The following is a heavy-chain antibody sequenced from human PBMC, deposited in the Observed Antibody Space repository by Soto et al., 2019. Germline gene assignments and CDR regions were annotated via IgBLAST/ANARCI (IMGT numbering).Heavy chain of an antibody. J-gene: IGHJ4*02. CDR1: GGSISSSSYY. CDR3: AARGDYYDSSGYRSHDY. D-gene: IGHD3-22*01. Sequence: QLQLQESGPGLVKPSETLSLTCTVSGGSISSSSYYWGWIRQPPGKGLEWIGSIYYSGSTYYNPSLKRRVAISVNTSKNQFSLKLSSVTAADTAVYYCAARGDYYDSSGYRSHDYWGQGTLVTVSS. CDR2: IYYSGST. V-gene: IGHV4-39*01.